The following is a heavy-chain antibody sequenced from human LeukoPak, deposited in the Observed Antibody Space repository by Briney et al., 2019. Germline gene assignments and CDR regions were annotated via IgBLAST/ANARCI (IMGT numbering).Heavy chain of an antibody. Sequence: GGSLRLSCAASGFTFSSYSMNWVRQVPGMGLEWVSYISSSSSTIYYADSVKGRFTISRDNAKNSLYLQMNSLRADDTAVYYCARDIMGGVTTGNYMDVWGKGTTVTVSS. CDR3: ARDIMGGVTTGNYMDV. J-gene: IGHJ6*03. CDR1: GFTFSSYS. V-gene: IGHV3-48*01. D-gene: IGHD4-11*01. CDR2: ISSSSSTI.